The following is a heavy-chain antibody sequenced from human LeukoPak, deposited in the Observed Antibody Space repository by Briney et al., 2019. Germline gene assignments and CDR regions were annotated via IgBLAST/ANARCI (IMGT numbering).Heavy chain of an antibody. CDR3: ANLGEKPPNGDEYYGMDV. J-gene: IGHJ6*04. Sequence: GGSLRLSCAASELHAMTWVRQGPGKGLEWVSAISRSGGSTYYADSVRGRFTISRDKSNNTLFLQMNSLRAEDTAVYYCANLGEKPPNGDEYYGMDVWGKGTTLTVS. V-gene: IGHV3-23*01. CDR2: ISRSGGST. D-gene: IGHD3-10*01. CDR1: ELHA.